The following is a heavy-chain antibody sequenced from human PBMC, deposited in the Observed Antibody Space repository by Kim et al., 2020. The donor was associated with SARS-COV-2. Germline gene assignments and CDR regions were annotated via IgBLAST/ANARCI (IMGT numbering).Heavy chain of an antibody. J-gene: IGHJ4*01. CDR2: IYYSGST. CDR1: GGSISSYY. V-gene: IGHV4-59*13. CDR3: ARASGDSSGYYPAFDY. D-gene: IGHD3-22*01. Sequence: SETLSLTCTVSGGSISSYYWSWIRQPPGKGLEWIGYIYYSGSTNYNPSLKSRVTISVDTSKNQFSLKLSSVTAADTAVYYCARASGDSSGYYPAFDYWG.